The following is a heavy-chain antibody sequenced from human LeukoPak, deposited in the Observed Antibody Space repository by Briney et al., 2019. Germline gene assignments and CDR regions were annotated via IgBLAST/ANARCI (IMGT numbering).Heavy chain of an antibody. J-gene: IGHJ4*02. Sequence: GGSLRLSCAVSGFTPISYWMTWVRQAPGKGLEWVAFIRYDGSNKYYADSVKGRFTISRDNAKNSLYLQMNSLRAEDTAVYYCARDGLAVAGTGWGFDYWGQGTLVTVSS. CDR3: ARDGLAVAGTGWGFDY. V-gene: IGHV3-30*02. CDR2: IRYDGSNK. D-gene: IGHD6-19*01. CDR1: GFTPISYW.